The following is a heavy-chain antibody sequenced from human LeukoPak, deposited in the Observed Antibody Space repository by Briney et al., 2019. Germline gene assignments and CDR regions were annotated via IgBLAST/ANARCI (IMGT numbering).Heavy chain of an antibody. CDR1: GYSISSGYY. J-gene: IGHJ4*02. D-gene: IGHD3-10*01. CDR3: ARLPRFGWFGELDY. V-gene: IGHV4-59*08. CDR2: IYYSGST. Sequence: SETLSLTCTVSGYSISSGYYWSWIRQPPGKGLEWIGYIYYSGSTNYNPSLKSRVTISVDTSKNQFSLKLSSVTAADTAVYYCARLPRFGWFGELDYWGQGTLVTVSS.